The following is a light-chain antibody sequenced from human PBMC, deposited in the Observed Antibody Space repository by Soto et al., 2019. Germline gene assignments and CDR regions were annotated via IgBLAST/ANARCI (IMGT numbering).Light chain of an antibody. CDR2: DVS. V-gene: IGLV2-11*01. CDR1: SSDVGGYNY. J-gene: IGLJ1*01. CDR3: CSYAGSYTFHV. Sequence: QSVLTQPCSVSGSPGQSVTISCTGTSSDVGGYNYVSWYQQHPGKAPKLMIYDVSKRPSGVPDRFSGSKSGNTASLTISGLQAEDEADYYCCSYAGSYTFHVFGTGTKVTVL.